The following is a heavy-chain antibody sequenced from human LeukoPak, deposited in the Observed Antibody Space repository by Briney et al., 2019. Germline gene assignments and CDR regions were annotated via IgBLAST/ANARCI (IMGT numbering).Heavy chain of an antibody. CDR1: GGSFSGYC. Sequence: SETLSLTCAVYGGSFSGYCWSWIRQPPGKGLEWIGEINHSGSTNYNPSLKSRVTISVDTSKNQFSLKLSSVTAADTAVYYCAGYNLENDAFDIWGQGTMVTVSS. D-gene: IGHD1-14*01. V-gene: IGHV4-34*01. CDR3: AGYNLENDAFDI. CDR2: INHSGST. J-gene: IGHJ3*02.